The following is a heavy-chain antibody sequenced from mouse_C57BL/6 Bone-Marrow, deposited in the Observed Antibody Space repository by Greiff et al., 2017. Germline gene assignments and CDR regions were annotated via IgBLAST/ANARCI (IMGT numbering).Heavy chain of an antibody. CDR2: ISYDGSN. J-gene: IGHJ4*01. CDR1: GYSITSGYY. Sequence: VQLKESGPGLVKPSQSLSLTCSVTGYSITSGYYWNWIRQFPGNKLEWMGYISYDGSNNYNPSLKNRISITRYTSKNQFFLKLNSVTTEDTATYYCARSTTVVATYYAMYYWGQGTSVTVSS. D-gene: IGHD1-1*01. V-gene: IGHV3-6*01. CDR3: ARSTTVVATYYAMYY.